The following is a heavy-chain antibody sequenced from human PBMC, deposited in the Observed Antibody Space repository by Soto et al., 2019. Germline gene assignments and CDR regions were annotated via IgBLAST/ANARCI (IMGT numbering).Heavy chain of an antibody. CDR2: ISYDGSET. D-gene: IGHD3-10*01. V-gene: IGHV3-30*03. J-gene: IGHJ4*02. CDR3: AITSVADASFDY. CDR1: GFIFSNNG. Sequence: SLRLSCAASGFIFSNNGMHWVRRAPGKGLEWVAFISYDGSETFYADSVKGRFTISRDNSKSTLFLHMSSLKNEDTAVYYCAITSVADASFDYWGQGTLVTVSS.